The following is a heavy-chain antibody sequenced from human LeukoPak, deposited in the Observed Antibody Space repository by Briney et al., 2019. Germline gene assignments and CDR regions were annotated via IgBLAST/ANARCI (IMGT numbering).Heavy chain of an antibody. D-gene: IGHD1-26*01. CDR3: AKGLRVNSGSSTG. J-gene: IGHJ4*02. CDR1: GFTFSSYG. CDR2: ISSTSSTI. V-gene: IGHV3-48*01. Sequence: PGGSLRLSCAASGFTFSSYGMTWVRQAPGKGLEWVSYISSTSSTIYYADSVKGRFTISRDNSKNTLYLQMNSLRAEDTAVYYCAKGLRVNSGSSTGWGQGTLVTVSS.